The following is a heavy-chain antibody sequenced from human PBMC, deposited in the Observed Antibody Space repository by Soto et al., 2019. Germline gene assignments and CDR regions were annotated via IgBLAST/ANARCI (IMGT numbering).Heavy chain of an antibody. J-gene: IGHJ4*02. CDR2: INKDGSQK. CDR1: VFTLSNYW. D-gene: IGHD7-27*01. Sequence: HPGGSLLLSCAASVFTLSNYWMTWVRQAPGKGLEWVANINKDGSQKNYVDSVKGRFTIARDNGQNSLSLQINSLRVEDTAVYYCVRELGLAYWGQGALVTVSS. V-gene: IGHV3-7*03. CDR3: VRELGLAY.